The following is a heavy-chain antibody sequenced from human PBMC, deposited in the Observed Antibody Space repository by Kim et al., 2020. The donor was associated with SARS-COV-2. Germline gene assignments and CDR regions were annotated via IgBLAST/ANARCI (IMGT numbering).Heavy chain of an antibody. CDR3: AKDYSGSYFLGAFDL. Sequence: DSEKGRFTNSRDNAKNSLYVQMNSLRAEDTALYYCAKDYSGSYFLGAFDLWGQGTMVTVSS. D-gene: IGHD1-26*01. J-gene: IGHJ3*01. V-gene: IGHV3-9*01.